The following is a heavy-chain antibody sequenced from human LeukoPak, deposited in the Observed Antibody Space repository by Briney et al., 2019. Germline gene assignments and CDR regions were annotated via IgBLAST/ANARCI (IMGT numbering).Heavy chain of an antibody. Sequence: GGSLRLSCAASGFTFSSYSMNWVRQAPGKGLEWVSYISSSSSTIYYADSVKGRFTISRDNAKNSLYLQMNSLRAEDTAVYYCARFYCSSTSCQGYWGQGTLVTVSS. D-gene: IGHD2-2*01. V-gene: IGHV3-48*01. CDR3: ARFYCSSTSCQGY. J-gene: IGHJ4*02. CDR1: GFTFSSYS. CDR2: ISSSSSTI.